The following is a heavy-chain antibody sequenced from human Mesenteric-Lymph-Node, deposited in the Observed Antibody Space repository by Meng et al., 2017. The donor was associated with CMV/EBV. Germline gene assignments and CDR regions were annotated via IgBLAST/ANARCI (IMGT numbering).Heavy chain of an antibody. CDR1: GGSISGSLYY. D-gene: IGHD3-16*02. J-gene: IGHJ6*02. V-gene: IGHV4-39*07. CDR3: AREEGSYAYRGDYYGLDV. CDR2: IYYSGNT. Sequence: SETLSLTCTVSGGSISGSLYYWGWIRQPPGKGLEWIGNIYYSGNTYYNPSLKGRVTISVDTSKNQFSLRLSSVTAADSAVYYCAREEGSYAYRGDYYGLDVWGQGTTVTVSS.